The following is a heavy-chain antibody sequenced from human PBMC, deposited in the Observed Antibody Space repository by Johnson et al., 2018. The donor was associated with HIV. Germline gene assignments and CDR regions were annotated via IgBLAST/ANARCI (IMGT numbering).Heavy chain of an antibody. CDR2: IYSGGTT. CDR1: GFTVSSNY. V-gene: IGHV3-66*01. Sequence: EVQLVESGGGVVQPGGSLRLSCAASGFTVSSNYMSWVRQAPGKGLEWVSVIYSGGTTYYADSVKGRFTISRDTSENTVYLQMNSLRAEDTAVYYCARSVNAGRPFDIWGQGTLVTVSS. J-gene: IGHJ3*02. CDR3: ARSVNAGRPFDI. D-gene: IGHD2-8*01.